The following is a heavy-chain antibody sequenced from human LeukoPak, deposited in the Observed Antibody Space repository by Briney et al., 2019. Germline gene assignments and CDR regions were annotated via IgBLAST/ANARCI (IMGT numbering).Heavy chain of an antibody. CDR1: GFTFSSYA. V-gene: IGHV3-23*01. CDR2: ISGSGGST. D-gene: IGHD2-2*01. J-gene: IGHJ3*02. CDR3: AKDIVVVPAAIYARKHQVTCAFDI. Sequence: GGSLRLSCAASGFTFSSYAMSWVRQAPGKGLEWVSAISGSGGSTYYADSVKGRFTISRDNSKNTLYLQMNSLRAEDTAVYYCAKDIVVVPAAIYARKHQVTCAFDIWGQGTMVTVSS.